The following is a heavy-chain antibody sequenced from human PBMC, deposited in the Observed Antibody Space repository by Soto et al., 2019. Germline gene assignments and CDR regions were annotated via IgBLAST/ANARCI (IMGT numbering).Heavy chain of an antibody. D-gene: IGHD5-18*01. Sequence: ASVKISCKVSGYTLTELSMHWVRQAPGKGLEWMGGFDPEDGETIYAQKFQGRVTMTEDTSTDTAYMELSSLRPEDTAVYYCATIQGPGDNYFDYWGQGTLVTVSS. J-gene: IGHJ4*02. CDR3: ATIQGPGDNYFDY. CDR2: FDPEDGET. V-gene: IGHV1-24*01. CDR1: GYTLTELS.